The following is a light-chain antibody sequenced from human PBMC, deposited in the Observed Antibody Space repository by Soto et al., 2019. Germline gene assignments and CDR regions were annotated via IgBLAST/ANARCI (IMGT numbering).Light chain of an antibody. CDR2: WAS. Sequence: DIVMTQSPDSLAVSLGERATINCKSSQSVLYSSNIKNYLAWYQQKPGQPPKLVIYWASTRESGVPDRFSGSGSGKDFTLTISSLQAEDVAVYYCEQYYSTPWTFGQGTKVEIK. J-gene: IGKJ1*01. V-gene: IGKV4-1*01. CDR1: QSVLYSSNIKNY. CDR3: EQYYSTPWT.